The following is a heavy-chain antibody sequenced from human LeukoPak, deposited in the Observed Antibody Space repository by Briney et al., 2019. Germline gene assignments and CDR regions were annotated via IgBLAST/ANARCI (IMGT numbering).Heavy chain of an antibody. CDR3: AREVDSHGTLFYYGTDV. D-gene: IGHD6-13*01. V-gene: IGHV6-1*01. J-gene: IGHJ6*02. CDR1: GDSVSSNSAA. CDR2: TYYRSRWYY. Sequence: SQTLSLTCAISGDSVSSNSAAWNWIRQSPSRGLEWLGRTYYRSRWYYDYAESVKSRITINPDTSKNQFSLQLRSVSPEDTAVYYCAREVDSHGTLFYYGTDVWGQGTTVTVSS.